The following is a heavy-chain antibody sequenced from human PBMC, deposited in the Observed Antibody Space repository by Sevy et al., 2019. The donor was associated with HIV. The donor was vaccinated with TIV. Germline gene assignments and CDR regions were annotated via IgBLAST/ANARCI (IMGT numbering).Heavy chain of an antibody. CDR1: GYTFTSYA. J-gene: IGHJ4*02. D-gene: IGHD4-17*01. CDR2: INTNTGNP. CDR3: ARGEVYGDYEYYFDY. V-gene: IGHV7-4-1*02. Sequence: ASVKVSCKASGYTFTSYAMNWVRQAPGQGLEWMGRINTNTGNPTYAQGFTGRFVFSWGTSVSTAYLQISSLKAEDTAVYYCARGEVYGDYEYYFDYWGQGTLVTVSS.